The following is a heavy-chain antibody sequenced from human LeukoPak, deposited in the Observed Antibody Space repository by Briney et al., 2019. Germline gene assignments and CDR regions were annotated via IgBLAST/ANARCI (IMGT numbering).Heavy chain of an antibody. D-gene: IGHD6-6*01. V-gene: IGHV4-59*01. CDR2: IYYSGST. CDR3: AREHSSSSRDYYYYYYIDG. Sequence: SETLSLTCTVSGGSISSYYWSWVRQPPGKGLEWIGYIYYSGSTNYNPSLKSRGTISVDTSKNQFSLKLSSVTAADTAVYYCAREHSSSSRDYYYYYYIDGGRERTTVTVSS. CDR1: GGSISSYY. J-gene: IGHJ6*03.